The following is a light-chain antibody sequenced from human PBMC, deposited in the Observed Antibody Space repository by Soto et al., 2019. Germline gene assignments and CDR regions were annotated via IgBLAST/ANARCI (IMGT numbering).Light chain of an antibody. V-gene: IGLV1-40*01. Sequence: QSVLTQPPSVSGAPGQRVTISCTGSNSNIGAGYDVHWYQQLPGTAPKLLIYRNDQRPYGVPDRFSGSKSGTSASLAISRLRSEDEAEYFCSTWDDSLSGIIFGGGTKLTVL. CDR1: NSNIGAGYD. J-gene: IGLJ2*01. CDR3: STWDDSLSGII. CDR2: RND.